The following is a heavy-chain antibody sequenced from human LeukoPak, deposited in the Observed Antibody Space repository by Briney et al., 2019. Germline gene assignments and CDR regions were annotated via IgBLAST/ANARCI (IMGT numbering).Heavy chain of an antibody. J-gene: IGHJ4*02. CDR1: GFTFSSYA. Sequence: GGSLRLSCAASGFTFSSYAMSWVRQAPGKGLEWVSTITDSGDNTYYTDSVKGRFTFSRDNSKSTLYLQMNSLRAEDTAVYYCAKDPTPYVGASADWGQGTLVTVSS. V-gene: IGHV3-23*01. CDR2: ITDSGDNT. CDR3: AKDPTPYVGASAD. D-gene: IGHD1-26*01.